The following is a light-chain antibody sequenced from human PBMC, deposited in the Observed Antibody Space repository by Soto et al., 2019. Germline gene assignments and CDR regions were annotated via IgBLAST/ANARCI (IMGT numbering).Light chain of an antibody. V-gene: IGLV2-11*01. CDR1: SSDVGGYNY. CDR2: DVS. Sequence: QSALTQPRSVAGSPGQSVTISCTVTSSDVGGYNYVSWYQQHPGKAPKLMIYDVSKRPSGVPDRFSGSKSGNTASLTISGLQAEDEADYYCCSYAGRYTWVFGGGTKLTVL. J-gene: IGLJ3*02. CDR3: CSYAGRYTWV.